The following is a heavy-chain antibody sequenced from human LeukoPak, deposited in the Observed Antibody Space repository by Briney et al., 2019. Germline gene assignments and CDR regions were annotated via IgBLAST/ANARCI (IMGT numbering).Heavy chain of an antibody. V-gene: IGHV1-2*02. CDR1: GYTFTGYY. J-gene: IGHJ4*02. CDR3: ARVSYYYDNSVFF. D-gene: IGHD3-22*01. Sequence: ASVKVSCKASGYTFTGYYIHWVRQAPGQGLEWMGWINPNSGGTNYAQKFQGRVTMTRDTSISTAYMELSRLTSDDTAVYYCARVSYYYDNSVFFWGQGTLVTVSS. CDR2: INPNSGGT.